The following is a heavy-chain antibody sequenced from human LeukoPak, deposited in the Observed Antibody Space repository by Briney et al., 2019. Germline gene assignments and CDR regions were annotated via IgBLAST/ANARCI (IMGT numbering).Heavy chain of an antibody. Sequence: GGSLRLSCVASGFTFTEYNMNWVRQAPGKGPEWVSSIIASSSDIYYADSVKGRFTMARDNAKNSLYLQMNSLRAEDSAAYYCARGCVGVQRNDWFDTWGQGALVTVSS. CDR2: IIASSSDI. CDR3: ARGCVGVQRNDWFDT. D-gene: IGHD2-2*01. V-gene: IGHV3-21*01. CDR1: GFTFTEYN. J-gene: IGHJ5*02.